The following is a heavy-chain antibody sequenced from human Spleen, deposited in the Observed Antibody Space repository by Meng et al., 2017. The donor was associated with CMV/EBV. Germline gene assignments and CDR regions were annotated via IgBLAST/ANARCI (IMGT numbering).Heavy chain of an antibody. J-gene: IGHJ6*02. CDR3: ARDIVVVPAAFYYYYGMDV. D-gene: IGHD2-2*01. V-gene: IGHV1-46*01. Sequence: ASVKVSCKASGYILTTYYMHWVRQAPGQGLEWMGVISPSGGSTNYAQKFQGRVTMTRDTSTSTVYMELSSLRSEDTAVYYCARDIVVVPAAFYYYYGMDVWGQGTTVTVSS. CDR2: ISPSGGST. CDR1: GYILTTYY.